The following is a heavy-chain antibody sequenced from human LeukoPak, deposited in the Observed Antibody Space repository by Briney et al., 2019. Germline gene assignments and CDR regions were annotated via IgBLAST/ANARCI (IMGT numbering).Heavy chain of an antibody. CDR3: ARDSSGYPVRNWFDP. CDR1: GGTFSSYA. J-gene: IGHJ5*02. D-gene: IGHD3-22*01. Sequence: SVKVSCKASGGTFSSYAISWVRQAPGQGLEWMVGIIPIFGTANYAQKFQGRVTITADESTSTAYMELSSLRSEDTAVYYCARDSSGYPVRNWFDPWGQGTLVTVSS. V-gene: IGHV1-69*01. CDR2: IIPIFGTA.